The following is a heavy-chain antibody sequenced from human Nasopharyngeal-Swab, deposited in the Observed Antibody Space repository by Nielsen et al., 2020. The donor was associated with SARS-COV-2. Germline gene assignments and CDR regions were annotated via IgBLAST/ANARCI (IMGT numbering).Heavy chain of an antibody. CDR2: ISSSSSTI. V-gene: IGHV3-48*01. CDR1: GFTFSSYS. CDR3: AKTRGSGSYPYFDY. J-gene: IGHJ4*02. Sequence: GESLKISCAASGFTFSSYSMNWVRQAPGKGLEWVSYISSSSSTIYYADSVKGRFTISRDNSKNTLYLQMNSLRAEDTAVYYCAKTRGSGSYPYFDYWGQGTLVTVSS. D-gene: IGHD1-26*01.